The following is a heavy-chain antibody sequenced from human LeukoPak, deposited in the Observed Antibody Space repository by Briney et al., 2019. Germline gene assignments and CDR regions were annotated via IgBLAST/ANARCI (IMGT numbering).Heavy chain of an antibody. CDR1: GGSISSSSYY. Sequence: SETLSLTCTVSGGSISSSSYYWGWIRQPPGQGLEWIGSIYYSGSTYYNPSLKSRVTISVDTSRNQFSLKLRSVIAADTAVYCCARDAHLVGYFDYWGQGSLVTVSS. CDR3: ARDAHLVGYFDY. D-gene: IGHD3-3*02. V-gene: IGHV4-39*07. CDR2: IYYSGST. J-gene: IGHJ4*02.